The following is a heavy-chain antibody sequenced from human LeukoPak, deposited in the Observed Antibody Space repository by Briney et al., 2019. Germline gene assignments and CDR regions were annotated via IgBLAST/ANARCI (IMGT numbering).Heavy chain of an antibody. D-gene: IGHD6-13*01. V-gene: IGHV4-59*01. Sequence: SETLSLTCTVSGVSISRDYWSWIRQTPGKGLEWIGYIYYTGSTTYNPSLKSRVTISVDTSKNQCSLKLSSVTAADTAVYYCARDRPRGSSLDYWGQGTLVTVSS. CDR3: ARDRPRGSSLDY. J-gene: IGHJ4*02. CDR1: GVSISRDY. CDR2: IYYTGST.